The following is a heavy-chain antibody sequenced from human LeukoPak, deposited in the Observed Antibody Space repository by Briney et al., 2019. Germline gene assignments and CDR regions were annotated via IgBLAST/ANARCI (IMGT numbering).Heavy chain of an antibody. Sequence: ASVKVSCKASGYTFTSYYMHWVRQAPGQGLEWMGIINPSGGSTSYAQKFQGRVTMTRDTSTSTVYMELSSLRSEDTAVYYCATSGYSYGPAFDYWGQGTLSPSPQ. J-gene: IGHJ4*02. D-gene: IGHD5-18*01. CDR3: ATSGYSYGPAFDY. CDR1: GYTFTSYY. CDR2: INPSGGST. V-gene: IGHV1-46*01.